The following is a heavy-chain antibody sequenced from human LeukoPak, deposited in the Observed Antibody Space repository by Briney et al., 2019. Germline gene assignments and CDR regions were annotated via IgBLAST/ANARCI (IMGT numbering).Heavy chain of an antibody. CDR1: GFTFSSYA. D-gene: IGHD2-15*01. J-gene: IGHJ4*02. V-gene: IGHV3-66*01. CDR2: IYSGGST. Sequence: PGGSLRLSCAASGFTFSSYAMSWVRQAPGKGLEWVSVIYSGGSTYYADSVKGRFTISRDNSKNTLYLQMNSLRAEDTAVYYCARVEGYCSGGSCYFGYFDYWGQGTLVTVSS. CDR3: ARVEGYCSGGSCYFGYFDY.